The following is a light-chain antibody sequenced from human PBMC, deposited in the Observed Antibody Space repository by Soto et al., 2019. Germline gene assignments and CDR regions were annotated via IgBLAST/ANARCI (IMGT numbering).Light chain of an antibody. V-gene: IGKV1-39*01. Sequence: QVTQSPSSLSPSVGDRVTITCRASQTSATFINWYQQKLGEAPRLLIYDANFLQRGVPSRFSGSGSGTDFALTISSLQPEDCATYYCQQTYNMPPTFGPGTTVEIK. J-gene: IGKJ1*01. CDR1: QTSATF. CDR3: QQTYNMPPT. CDR2: DAN.